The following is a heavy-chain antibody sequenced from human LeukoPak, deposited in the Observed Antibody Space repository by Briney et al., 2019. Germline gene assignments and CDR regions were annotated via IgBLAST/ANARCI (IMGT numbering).Heavy chain of an antibody. CDR3: AKDRAVTSARAFDH. CDR2: ISGSGGIT. Sequence: PSETLSLTCAVYGGSFSGYYWSWVRQAPGKGLEWVSAISGSGGITYYADSVKGRFTISRDNSKNTLYLQMNSLRAEDTAVYYCAKDRAVTSARAFDHWGQGTLVTVSS. J-gene: IGHJ4*02. V-gene: IGHV3-23*01. D-gene: IGHD2-2*01. CDR1: GGSFSGYY.